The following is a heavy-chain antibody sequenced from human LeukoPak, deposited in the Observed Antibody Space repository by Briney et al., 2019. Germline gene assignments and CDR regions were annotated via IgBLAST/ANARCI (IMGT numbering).Heavy chain of an antibody. V-gene: IGHV3-23*01. J-gene: IGHJ4*02. CDR2: NSGSGDNT. CDR3: AKDPRGDCSGGSCHYLQY. CDR1: GVTFSNYA. Sequence: GGSLRLSCAASGVTFSNYAMSWVRQAPGKGLEWVSANSGSGDNTYYADSVKGRFTISRDNSKNTLSLQMNSLRAEDTAVYYCAKDPRGDCSGGSCHYLQYWGQGTLVTVSS. D-gene: IGHD2-15*01.